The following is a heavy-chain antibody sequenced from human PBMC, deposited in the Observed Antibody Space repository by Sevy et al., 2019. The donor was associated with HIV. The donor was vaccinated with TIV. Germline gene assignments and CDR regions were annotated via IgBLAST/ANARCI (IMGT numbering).Heavy chain of an antibody. CDR3: ATTKEYYDSSGYPFDS. D-gene: IGHD3-22*01. Sequence: ASVKVSFKVPGYTLTEFSMHWVRQAPGKGLEWMGTFDPEDGERIYSQKFQVRFTMTEDTSTHTAYMELNSLGSEDTAVYYCATTKEYYDSSGYPFDSWGQRTLVTVSS. V-gene: IGHV1-24*01. CDR1: GYTLTEFS. J-gene: IGHJ4*02. CDR2: FDPEDGER.